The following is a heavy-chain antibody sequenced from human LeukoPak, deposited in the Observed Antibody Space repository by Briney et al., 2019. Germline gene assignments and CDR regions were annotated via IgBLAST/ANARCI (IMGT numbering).Heavy chain of an antibody. D-gene: IGHD3-22*01. J-gene: IGHJ4*02. CDR1: GYTFTGYY. Sequence: ASVKVSCKVSGYTFTGYYMHWVRQAPGQGLEWMGWINPNSGGTNYAQNFQGWVTITRDTSANTAYMELSSLRSEDTAVYYCARDPRSGFHDYWGQGTLVTVSS. CDR3: ARDPRSGFHDY. V-gene: IGHV1-2*04. CDR2: INPNSGGT.